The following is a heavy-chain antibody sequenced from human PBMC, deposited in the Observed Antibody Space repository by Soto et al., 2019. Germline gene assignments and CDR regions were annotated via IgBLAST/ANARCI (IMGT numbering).Heavy chain of an antibody. V-gene: IGHV1-8*01. D-gene: IGHD4-17*01. CDR2: MNPNSGNT. J-gene: IGHJ4*02. CDR1: GYTFTSYD. CDR3: ARSTNDYGDRH. Sequence: VQLVPSGAEVKKPVASVKVSCKASGYTFTSYDINWVRQATGQGLEWMGWMNPNSGNTGYAQKFQGRVTMTRNTSTSTAYMELSSLRSEDTAVYFCARSTNDYGDRHWGQEPLVTVSS.